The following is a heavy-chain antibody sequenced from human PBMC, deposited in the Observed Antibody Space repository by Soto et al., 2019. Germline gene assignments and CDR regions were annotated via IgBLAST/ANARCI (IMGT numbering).Heavy chain of an antibody. CDR2: IYYSGST. V-gene: IGHV4-39*01. Sequence: QLQLQESGPGLVKPSETLSLTCTVSGGSISSSSYYWGWIRQPPGKGLEWIGSIYYSGSTYYNPSLKSRVTISVDTSKNQFSLKLSSVTAADTAVYYCASTRYSSSSPWFDPWGQGTLVTVSS. CDR3: ASTRYSSSSPWFDP. D-gene: IGHD6-6*01. J-gene: IGHJ5*02. CDR1: GGSISSSSYY.